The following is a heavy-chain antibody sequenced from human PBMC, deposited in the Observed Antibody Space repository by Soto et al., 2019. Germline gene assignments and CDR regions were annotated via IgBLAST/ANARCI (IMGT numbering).Heavy chain of an antibody. CDR3: AVIGAAGSLVVYYYGMDV. D-gene: IGHD6-13*01. J-gene: IGHJ6*02. V-gene: IGHV4-39*01. CDR2: IYYSGST. Sequence: SETLSLTCTVSGGSISSSSYYWGWIRQPPGKGLEWIGSIYYSGSTYYNPSLKSRVTISVDTSKNQFSLKLSSVTAADTAVYYCAVIGAAGSLVVYYYGMDVWGQGTTVTVSS. CDR1: GGSISSSSYY.